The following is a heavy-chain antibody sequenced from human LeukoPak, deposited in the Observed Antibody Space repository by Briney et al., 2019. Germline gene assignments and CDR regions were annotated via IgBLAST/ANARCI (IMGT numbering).Heavy chain of an antibody. CDR1: GFTFDDYA. CDR3: AKTSTMIVVWGLFDY. D-gene: IGHD3-22*01. V-gene: IGHV3-9*01. Sequence: PGRSLRLPCAASGFTFDDYAMHWVRQAPGKGLEWVSGISWNSGSIGYADSVNGRFTISRDNAKNSLYLQMNSLRAEDTALYYCAKTSTMIVVWGLFDYWGQGTLVTVSS. CDR2: ISWNSGSI. J-gene: IGHJ4*02.